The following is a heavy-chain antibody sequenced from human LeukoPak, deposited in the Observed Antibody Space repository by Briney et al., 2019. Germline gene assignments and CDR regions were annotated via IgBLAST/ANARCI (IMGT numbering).Heavy chain of an antibody. CDR1: GFTVSGNY. V-gene: IGHV3-53*01. CDR2: IYTAGST. D-gene: IGHD6-13*01. CDR3: AKVAAAGTFGY. Sequence: GGSLRLSCAASGFTVSGNYMSWVRQAPGKGLEWVSVIYTAGSTSYADSVKGRITTSRDNSKNTLYLQMNSLRAEDTAVYYCAKVAAAGTFGYWGQGTLVTVSS. J-gene: IGHJ4*02.